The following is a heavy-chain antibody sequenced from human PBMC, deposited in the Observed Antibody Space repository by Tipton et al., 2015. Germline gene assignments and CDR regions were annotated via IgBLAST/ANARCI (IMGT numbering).Heavy chain of an antibody. CDR1: GFRFSDYA. Sequence: LRLSCAASGFRFSDYAMTWVRQAPGQGLEWIGYIYYSGSTYYNRSLKSRVTISVDTSNNQFSLKLSSVTAADTAVYYCARSPVITIFGVTYFDYWGQGTLVTVSS. CDR3: ARSPVITIFGVTYFDY. J-gene: IGHJ4*02. CDR2: IYYSGST. V-gene: IGHV4-31*02. D-gene: IGHD3-3*01.